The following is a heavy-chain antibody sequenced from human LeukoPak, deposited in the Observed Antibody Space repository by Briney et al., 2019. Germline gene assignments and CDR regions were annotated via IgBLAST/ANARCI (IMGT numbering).Heavy chain of an antibody. CDR3: ARDVFGGSGSYLSDP. CDR2: ISAYNGNT. J-gene: IGHJ5*02. CDR1: GYTFTSYG. D-gene: IGHD3-10*01. V-gene: IGHV1-18*01. Sequence: ASVKVSCKASGYTFTSYGISWVRQAPGQGLEWMGWISAYNGNTNYAQKLQGRVTMTTDTSTSTAYMELRSLRSDDTAVYYCARDVFGGSGSYLSDPWGQGTLVTVSS.